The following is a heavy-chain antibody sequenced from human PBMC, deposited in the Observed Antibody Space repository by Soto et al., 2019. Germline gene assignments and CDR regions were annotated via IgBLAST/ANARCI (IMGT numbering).Heavy chain of an antibody. CDR3: AEWARYCSGADCRA. Sequence: EVQLLESGGGLVQPGGSLRLSCAASGFPFSSRAMSWGRQAPGKGLEWVSAISGSGTITYYADSVKGRFTISRDTSKNTLYLPMNSLRADDTDVYYCAEWARYCSGADCRAWGQGTLVTVSS. D-gene: IGHD2-15*01. V-gene: IGHV3-23*01. CDR1: GFPFSSRA. CDR2: ISGSGTIT. J-gene: IGHJ5*02.